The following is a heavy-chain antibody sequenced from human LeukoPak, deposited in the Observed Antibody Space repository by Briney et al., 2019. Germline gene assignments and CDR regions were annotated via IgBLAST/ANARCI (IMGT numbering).Heavy chain of an antibody. CDR3: ARVPVWVLVVGAREAFDI. CDR2: INHSGST. D-gene: IGHD1-26*01. J-gene: IGHJ3*02. V-gene: IGHV4-34*01. Sequence: SETLSLTCAVYGGSFSGYYWSWIRQPPGKGLEWIGEINHSGSTNYNPSLKSRVTISVDTSKNQFSLKLSSVTAADTAVHYCARVPVWVLVVGAREAFDIWGQGTMVTVSS. CDR1: GGSFSGYY.